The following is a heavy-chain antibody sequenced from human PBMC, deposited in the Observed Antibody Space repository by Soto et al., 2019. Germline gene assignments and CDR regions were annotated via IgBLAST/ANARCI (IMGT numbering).Heavy chain of an antibody. CDR2: IKSDGSGA. Sequence: LSRAASGFTVRSYLMPWSRKAKGKGLVWVSRIKSDGSGAIYADAVKGRFTVSRDNAKNTLYLLMNSLSTEDTAVYYCSREVRVRGLDVEISGSGPIVTVSP. D-gene: IGHD3-16*01. V-gene: IGHV3-74*01. J-gene: IGHJ3*02. CDR1: GFTVRSYL. CDR3: SREVRVRGLDVEI.